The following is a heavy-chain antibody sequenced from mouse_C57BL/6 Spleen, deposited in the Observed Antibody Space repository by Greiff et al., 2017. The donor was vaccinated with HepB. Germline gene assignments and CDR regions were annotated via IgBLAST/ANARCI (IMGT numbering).Heavy chain of an antibody. CDR3: ARLEHYYGSSDDY. J-gene: IGHJ2*01. D-gene: IGHD1-1*01. V-gene: IGHV1-26*01. Sequence: EVQLQQSGPELVKPGASVKISCKASGYTFTDYYMNWVKQSHGKSLEWIGDINPNNGGTSYNQKFKGKATLTVDKSSSTAYMELRSLTSEDSAVYYCARLEHYYGSSDDYWGQGTTLTVSS. CDR1: GYTFTDYY. CDR2: INPNNGGT.